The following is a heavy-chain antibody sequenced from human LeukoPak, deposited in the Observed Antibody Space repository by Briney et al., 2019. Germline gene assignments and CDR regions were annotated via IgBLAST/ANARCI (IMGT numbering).Heavy chain of an antibody. J-gene: IGHJ3*02. V-gene: IGHV1-18*01. CDR3: ARLSAAVDAFDI. CDR2: ISAYNGNT. Sequence: ASVKVSCKASGYTFTSYGISWVRQAPGQGLEWMGWISAYNGNTNYAQELQGRVTMTTDTSTSTAYMELRSLRSDDTAVYYCARLSAAVDAFDIWGQGTMVTVSS. CDR1: GYTFTSYG. D-gene: IGHD2-2*01.